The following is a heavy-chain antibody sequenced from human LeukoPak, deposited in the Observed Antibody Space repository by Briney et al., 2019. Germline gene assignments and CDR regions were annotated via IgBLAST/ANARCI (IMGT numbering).Heavy chain of an antibody. CDR2: INANTGST. V-gene: IGHV1-18*01. CDR1: GYTFNTNG. J-gene: IGHJ5*01. Sequence: ASVKVSCKSSGYTFNTNGLNWVRQAPGQGLEWMGWINANTGSTNYAQIFQGRVTMTTDTSTSTAYMELTSLTSDDTAIYYCARDAFQGSSWSNWFDSWGQGTLVIVSS. D-gene: IGHD6-13*01. CDR3: ARDAFQGSSWSNWFDS.